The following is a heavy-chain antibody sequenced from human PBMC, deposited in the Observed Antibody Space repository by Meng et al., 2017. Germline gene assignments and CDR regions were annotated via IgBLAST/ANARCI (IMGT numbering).Heavy chain of an antibody. J-gene: IGHJ4*02. CDR1: GYNFPDYY. D-gene: IGHD6-25*01. CDR3: ARDEDISAAGKLFGDY. V-gene: IGHV1-2*06. CDR2: INPKSGDT. Sequence: QVQLVPFGAEVKKPGASVKVSCKPSGYNFPDYYIHWVRRAPGQGLEWMGRINPKSGDTHYAQKFQARVTMTGDTSISTAYMELSGLRSDDTAMYYCARDEDISAAGKLFGDYWGQGTLVTVSS.